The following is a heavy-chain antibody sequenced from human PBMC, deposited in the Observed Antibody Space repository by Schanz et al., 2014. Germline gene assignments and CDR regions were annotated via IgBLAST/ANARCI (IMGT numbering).Heavy chain of an antibody. CDR2: ISASGGST. CDR3: AKQIHYDILTVTRN. CDR1: GFTFTTHS. Sequence: EVQLLESGGGLVQPGGSLRLSCAASGFTFTTHSMTWVRQAPGKGLEWVSTISASGGSTYYADSVKGRFTISRDNSENTLYLQMNSLSADDTAVFYCAKQIHYDILTVTRNWGQGTLVTVSS. J-gene: IGHJ4*02. D-gene: IGHD3-9*01. V-gene: IGHV3-23*01.